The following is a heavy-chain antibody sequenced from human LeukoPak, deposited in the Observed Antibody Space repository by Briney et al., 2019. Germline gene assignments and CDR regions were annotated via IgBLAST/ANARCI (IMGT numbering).Heavy chain of an antibody. J-gene: IGHJ4*02. Sequence: GGSLRLSCAASGFTFSSYAMSWVRQAPGKGLEWVSAISGSGGSTYYADSVKGRFTISRDNSKNTLYLQMNSLRAEDTAVYYCAKDFMDIVVVPAARPDYWGQGTLVTVSS. D-gene: IGHD2-2*03. V-gene: IGHV3-23*01. CDR2: ISGSGGST. CDR1: GFTFSSYA. CDR3: AKDFMDIVVVPAARPDY.